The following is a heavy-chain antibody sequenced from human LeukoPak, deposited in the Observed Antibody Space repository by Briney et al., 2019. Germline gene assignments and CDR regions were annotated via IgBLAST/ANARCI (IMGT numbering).Heavy chain of an antibody. D-gene: IGHD6-6*01. CDR2: IRSKANSYAT. J-gene: IGHJ4*02. V-gene: IGHV3-73*01. Sequence: GGSLRLSCAASGFTFSGSAMHWVRQASGKGLEWVGRIRSKANSYATAYAASVKGRFTISRDDSKNTAYLQMNSLKTEDTAVYYCTRYSAARPNDFDYWGQGTLVTVSS. CDR3: TRYSAARPNDFDY. CDR1: GFTFSGSA.